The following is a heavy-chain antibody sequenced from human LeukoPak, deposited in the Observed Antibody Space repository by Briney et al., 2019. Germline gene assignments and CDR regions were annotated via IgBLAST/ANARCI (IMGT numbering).Heavy chain of an antibody. CDR3: AKDSITVPMDV. D-gene: IGHD1-14*01. V-gene: IGHV3-23*01. CDR2: ISRSGENT. J-gene: IGHJ6*03. Sequence: GGSLRLSCAASGFIFSSYAMSWVRQAPGKGLEWVSAISRSGENTYYADSVKGRFTISRDNSNNTLYLQMNSLRAEDTAVYYCAKDSITVPMDVWGKGTTVTVSS. CDR1: GFIFSSYA.